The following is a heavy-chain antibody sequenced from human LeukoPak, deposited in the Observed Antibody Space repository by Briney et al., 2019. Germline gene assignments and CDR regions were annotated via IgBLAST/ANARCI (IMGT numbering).Heavy chain of an antibody. Sequence: GGSLRLSCAASGFTFSSFWMSWVRQAPGKGLEWVANIKQDGSAKDYVDSVKGRFTISRDNAKNSLYLQMNSLRAEDTAVYYCARGSTAAANFGYWGQGTLVTVSS. D-gene: IGHD2-2*01. CDR1: GFTFSSFW. J-gene: IGHJ4*02. CDR3: ARGSTAAANFGY. V-gene: IGHV3-7*01. CDR2: IKQDGSAK.